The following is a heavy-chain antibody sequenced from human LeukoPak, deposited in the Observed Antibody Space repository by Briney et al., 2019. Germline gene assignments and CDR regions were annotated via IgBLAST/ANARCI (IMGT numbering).Heavy chain of an antibody. CDR1: GYTFTGYH. J-gene: IGHJ4*02. Sequence: ASVKVSCKASGYTFTGYHMHWVRQAPGQGLEWMGWINPNSGGTNYAQKFQGRVTMTRDTSISTAYMELSRLRSDDTAVYYCARAGSGWYPHFDYWGQGTLVTVSS. V-gene: IGHV1-2*02. CDR2: INPNSGGT. CDR3: ARAGSGWYPHFDY. D-gene: IGHD6-19*01.